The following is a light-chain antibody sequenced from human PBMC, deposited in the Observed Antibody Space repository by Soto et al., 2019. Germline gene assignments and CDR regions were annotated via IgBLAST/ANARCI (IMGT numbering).Light chain of an antibody. V-gene: IGLV1-44*01. CDR2: SNN. CDR3: AAWDDSLSGVV. J-gene: IGLJ2*01. CDR1: SSSIGSNT. Sequence: QSVLTQPPSASGTPGQRVAISCSGSSSSIGSNTVNWYQHLPGTAPKLLIYSNNQRPSGVPDRFSGSKSGTSASLAIGGLQSEDEADYYCAAWDDSLSGVVFGGGTQLTVL.